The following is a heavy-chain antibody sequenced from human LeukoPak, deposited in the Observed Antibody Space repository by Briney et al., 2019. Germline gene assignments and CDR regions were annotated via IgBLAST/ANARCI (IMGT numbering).Heavy chain of an antibody. CDR3: ARDEYYYDSSGYSPATLVY. Sequence: SSVKVSCKASGGTFGSYAISWVRQAPGQGLEWMGRIIPIFGTANYAQKFQGRVTITTDESTSTAYMELSSLRSEDTAVYYCARDEYYYDSSGYSPATLVYWGQGTLVTVSS. CDR1: GGTFGSYA. D-gene: IGHD3-22*01. CDR2: IIPIFGTA. J-gene: IGHJ4*02. V-gene: IGHV1-69*05.